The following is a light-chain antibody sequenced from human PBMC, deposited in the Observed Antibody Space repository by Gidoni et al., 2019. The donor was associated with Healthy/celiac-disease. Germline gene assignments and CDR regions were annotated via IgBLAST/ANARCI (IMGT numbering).Light chain of an antibody. V-gene: IGKV3-11*01. CDR1: QSVSSY. Sequence: ELVLTQSPATLSLSPGERATLSCRASQSVSSYLAWYQQKPGQAPRLLIYDASNRATGIPARFSGSGSGTDFTLTISSLEPEDFAVYYCQQRSNWQRTFGQXTKVEIK. J-gene: IGKJ1*01. CDR3: QQRSNWQRT. CDR2: DAS.